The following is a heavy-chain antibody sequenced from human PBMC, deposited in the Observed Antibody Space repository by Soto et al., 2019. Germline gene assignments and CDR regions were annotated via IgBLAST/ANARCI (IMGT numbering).Heavy chain of an antibody. CDR3: ASTPSYDFWSGYYTHYYYYGMDV. Sequence: EVQLVESGGGLVQPGGSLRLSCAASGFTFSSYEMNWVRQAPGKGLEWVSYISSSGSTIYYADSVKGRFTISRDNAKNSLYLQMNSLRAEDTAVYYCASTPSYDFWSGYYTHYYYYGMDVWGQGTTVTVSS. J-gene: IGHJ6*02. CDR2: ISSSGSTI. D-gene: IGHD3-3*01. CDR1: GFTFSSYE. V-gene: IGHV3-48*03.